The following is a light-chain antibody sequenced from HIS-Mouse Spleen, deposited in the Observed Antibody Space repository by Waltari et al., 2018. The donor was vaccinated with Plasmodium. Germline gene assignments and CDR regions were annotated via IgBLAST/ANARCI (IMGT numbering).Light chain of an antibody. J-gene: IGLJ3*02. V-gene: IGLV3-10*01. Sequence: SYELTQPPSVSVSPGQTARITCSGDALPKKYAYWYKQKSGQAPVLVRYEESKRPSGIPERFSGSSSGTMATLTISGAQVEDEADYYCYSTDSSGNHRVFGGGTKLTVL. CDR2: EES. CDR1: ALPKKY. CDR3: YSTDSSGNHRV.